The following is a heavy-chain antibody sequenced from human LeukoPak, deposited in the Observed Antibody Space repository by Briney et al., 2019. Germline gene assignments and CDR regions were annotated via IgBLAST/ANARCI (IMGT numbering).Heavy chain of an antibody. V-gene: IGHV1-46*01. Sequence: GASVKVSCKASGYTFTSSYMHWVRQAPGQGLEWMGIINPSGGNTTYAQKFQGRVTMTRDMSTSTVYMELSSLRSEDTAVYYCARDPGYDTSGYYYGYFDYWGRGTLVTVSS. J-gene: IGHJ4*02. CDR3: ARDPGYDTSGYYYGYFDY. CDR1: GYTFTSSY. CDR2: INPSGGNT. D-gene: IGHD3-22*01.